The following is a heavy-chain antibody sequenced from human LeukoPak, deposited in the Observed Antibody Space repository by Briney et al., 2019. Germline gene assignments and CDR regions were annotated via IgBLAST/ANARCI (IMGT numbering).Heavy chain of an antibody. CDR2: IHYSGSA. CDR3: ARGQWFRAF. J-gene: IGHJ4*02. V-gene: IGHV4-34*01. D-gene: IGHD3-10*01. Sequence: SETLSLTCAVYGGSFSGYYWTWIRQPPGKGLEWIGEIHYSGSATYNPSLKSRVTISVDTSKNQFSLKMNSVTAADTAVYYCARGQWFRAFWSRGTPVTVSS. CDR1: GGSFSGYY.